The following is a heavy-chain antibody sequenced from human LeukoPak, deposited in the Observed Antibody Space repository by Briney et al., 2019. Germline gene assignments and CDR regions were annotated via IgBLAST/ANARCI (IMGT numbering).Heavy chain of an antibody. CDR3: AKDYY. J-gene: IGHJ4*02. V-gene: IGHV3-43*02. CDR2: ISGDGATT. Sequence: GGSLRLSCAASGFTFDDYPMHWVSQGPGKGLEWLSLISGDGATTYYADSVKGRFTISRDNIKNSLYLQMNSLRTEDTALYYFAKDYYWGQGTLVTVSS. CDR1: GFTFDDYP.